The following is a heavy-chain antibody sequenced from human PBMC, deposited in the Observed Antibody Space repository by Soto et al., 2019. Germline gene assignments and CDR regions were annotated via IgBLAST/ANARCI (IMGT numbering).Heavy chain of an antibody. CDR2: IIPIFGTA. V-gene: IGHV1-69*13. CDR1: GGTFSSYA. J-gene: IGHJ2*01. CDR3: ARSFYGTRYWYFEL. Sequence: ASVKVSCKASGGTFSSYAISWVRQAPGQGLEWMGGIIPIFGTANYAQKFQGRVTITADESTSTAYMELSSLRSEDTAVYYCARSFYGTRYWYFELWGRGTMVSV. D-gene: IGHD2-2*01.